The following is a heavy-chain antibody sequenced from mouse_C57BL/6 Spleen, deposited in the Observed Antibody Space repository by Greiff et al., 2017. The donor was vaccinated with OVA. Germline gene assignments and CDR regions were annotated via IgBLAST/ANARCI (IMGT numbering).Heavy chain of an antibody. V-gene: IGHV14-4*01. Sequence: EVKLMESGAELVRPGASVKLSCTASGFNIKDDYMHWVKQRPEQGLEWIGWIDPENGDTEYASKFQGKATITADTSSNTAYLQLSSLTSEDTAVYYCTRDGKGAYWGQGTLVTVSA. CDR2: IDPENGDT. D-gene: IGHD2-1*01. CDR3: TRDGKGAY. CDR1: GFNIKDDY. J-gene: IGHJ3*01.